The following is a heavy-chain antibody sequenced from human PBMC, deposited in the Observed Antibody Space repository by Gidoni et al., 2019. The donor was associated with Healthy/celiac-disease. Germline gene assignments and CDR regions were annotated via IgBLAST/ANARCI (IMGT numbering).Heavy chain of an antibody. J-gene: IGHJ4*02. CDR2: ISVSGGST. V-gene: IGHV3-23*01. Sequence: EVQLLESGGGLVQPGGSLRLSCAASGFTFSSYAMSWVRQAAGKGLEWVSAISVSGGSTYYADSVKGRCTSSRDNSKNTLYLQMNSLRAEDTAVYYCAGVDYDLWSGYYSGNYFDYWGQGTLVTVSS. D-gene: IGHD3-3*01. CDR1: GFTFSSYA. CDR3: AGVDYDLWSGYYSGNYFDY.